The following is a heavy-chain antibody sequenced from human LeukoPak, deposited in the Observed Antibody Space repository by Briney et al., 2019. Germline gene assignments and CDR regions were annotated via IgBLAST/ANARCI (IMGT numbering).Heavy chain of an antibody. J-gene: IGHJ4*02. V-gene: IGHV3-30-3*01. CDR2: ISYDGSNK. Sequence: PGGSLRLSCAASGFTFSSYAMHWVRQAPGKGLVWVAVISYDGSNKYYADSVKGRFTISRDNSKNTLYLQMNSLRAEDTAVYYCARDRTNYYDSSGYIGTMDYWGQGTLVTVSS. D-gene: IGHD3-22*01. CDR3: ARDRTNYYDSSGYIGTMDY. CDR1: GFTFSSYA.